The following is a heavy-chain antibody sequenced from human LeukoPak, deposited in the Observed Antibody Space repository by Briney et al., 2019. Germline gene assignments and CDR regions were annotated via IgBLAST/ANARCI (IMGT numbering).Heavy chain of an antibody. D-gene: IGHD2-15*01. Sequence: QPGGSLRLSCAASGFIFSNFAMSWVRQAPGKGPEWVSTISGSGGNTYYTDSVKGRLTISRGNSKNTLYLQMNSLRAEDTAVYYCAKEDYCSGGSCYWLAFDFWGQGTMVTVSS. J-gene: IGHJ3*01. V-gene: IGHV3-23*01. CDR1: GFIFSNFA. CDR2: ISGSGGNT. CDR3: AKEDYCSGGSCYWLAFDF.